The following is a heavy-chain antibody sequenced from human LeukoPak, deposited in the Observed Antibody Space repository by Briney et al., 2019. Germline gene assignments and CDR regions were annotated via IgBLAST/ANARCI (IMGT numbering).Heavy chain of an antibody. CDR3: ARLPNSKRLARNY. CDR1: GFTFSSYW. CDR2: INHSGST. J-gene: IGHJ4*02. D-gene: IGHD1-1*01. V-gene: IGHV4-34*01. Sequence: GSLRLSCAASGFTFSSYWMSWIRQPPGKGLEWIGEINHSGSTNYNPSLKSRVTISVDTSKNQFSLKLSAVTAADTAVYYCARLPNSKRLARNYWGQGTLVTVPS.